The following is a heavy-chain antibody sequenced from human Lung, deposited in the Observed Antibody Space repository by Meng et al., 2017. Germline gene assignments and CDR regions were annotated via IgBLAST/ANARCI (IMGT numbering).Heavy chain of an antibody. J-gene: IGHJ4*02. D-gene: IGHD3-10*01. V-gene: IGHV1-18*01. Sequence: HVQVVQVGAAVMRPGGSLNASCMASYYIFTGFGVGWFRQAPGLGLVWMGWLGAHDGDTSHAPRFQGRVTVTADRPTATAYMELRNLRSDDTAVYYCSRGTPGRRYADYWGQGTLVTVSS. CDR1: YYIFTGFG. CDR3: SRGTPGRRYADY. CDR2: LGAHDGDT.